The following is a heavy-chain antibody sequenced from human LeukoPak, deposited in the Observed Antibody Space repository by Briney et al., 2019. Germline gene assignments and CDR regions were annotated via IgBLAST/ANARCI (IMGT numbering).Heavy chain of an antibody. V-gene: IGHV4-31*03. D-gene: IGHD2-2*01. CDR2: IYYSGST. CDR1: GGAINSGHFY. Sequence: PSETLSLTCTVSGGAINSGHFYWSWIRQPPGKGLEWIGYIYYSGSTYYNPSLKSRVTISVDTSKNQFSLKLSSVTAADTAVYYCARDVVPRYCSSTSCYSGEPDYWYFDLWGRGTLVTVSS. J-gene: IGHJ2*01. CDR3: ARDVVPRYCSSTSCYSGEPDYWYFDL.